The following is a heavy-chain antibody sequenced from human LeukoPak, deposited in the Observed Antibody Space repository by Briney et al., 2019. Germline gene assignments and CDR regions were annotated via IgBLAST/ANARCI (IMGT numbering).Heavy chain of an antibody. D-gene: IGHD3-10*01. V-gene: IGHV1-18*01. CDR1: GYTFTSHG. CDR3: ARDFTDGSGSYWFDP. Sequence: ASVKVSCKASGYTFTSHGISWVRQAPGQGLEWMGWTSAYNGNTNYAQKLQGRVTMTTDTSTSTAYMELRSLRSDNTAVYYCARDFTDGSGSYWFDPWGQGTLVTVSS. CDR2: TSAYNGNT. J-gene: IGHJ5*02.